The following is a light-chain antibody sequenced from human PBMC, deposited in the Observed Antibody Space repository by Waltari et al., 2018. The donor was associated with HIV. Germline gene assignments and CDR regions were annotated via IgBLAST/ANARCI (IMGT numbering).Light chain of an antibody. CDR2: GAS. J-gene: IGKJ1*01. CDR3: QQYGSASTWT. V-gene: IGKV3-20*01. Sequence: EIMLTQSPATLSLCRGERATLAWRASQRVSSSYLAWYQQKPSQAPRLLIEGASSRATGFPDRFSGSRSGTDFTVTISRLEPEDFAVYYCQQYGSASTWTFGQGTKVEIK. CDR1: QRVSSSY.